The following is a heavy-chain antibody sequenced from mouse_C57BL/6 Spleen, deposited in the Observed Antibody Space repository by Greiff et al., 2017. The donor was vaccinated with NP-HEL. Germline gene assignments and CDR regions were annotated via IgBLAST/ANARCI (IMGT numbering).Heavy chain of an antibody. V-gene: IGHV1-39*01. CDR1: GYSFTDYN. Sequence: EVKLMESGPELVKPGASVKISCKASGYSFTDYNMNWVKQSNGKSLEWIGVINPNYGTTSYNQKFKGKATLTVDQSSSTAYMQLNSLTAEDSAVYYCARIYYYGSSYVEYAMDYWGQGTSVTVSS. CDR3: ARIYYYGSSYVEYAMDY. D-gene: IGHD1-1*01. CDR2: INPNYGTT. J-gene: IGHJ4*01.